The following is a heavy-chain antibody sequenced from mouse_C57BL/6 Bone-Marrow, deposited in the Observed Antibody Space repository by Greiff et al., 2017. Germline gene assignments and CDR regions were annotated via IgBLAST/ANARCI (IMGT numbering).Heavy chain of an antibody. CDR1: GYAFSSSW. CDR2: IYPGSGST. D-gene: IGHD2-1*01. J-gene: IGHJ4*01. Sequence: QVQLQQSGPELVKPGASVKFSCKASGYAFSSSWMNWVKQRPGKGLEWIGRIYPGSGSTNYNEKFKSKATLTVDPSSSTAYMQLSSLTSEDSAVYYCARGYGNYAMDYWGQGTSVTVSS. CDR3: ARGYGNYAMDY. V-gene: IGHV1-82*01.